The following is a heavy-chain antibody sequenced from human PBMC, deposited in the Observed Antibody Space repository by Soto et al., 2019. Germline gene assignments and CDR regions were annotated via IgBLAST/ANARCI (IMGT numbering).Heavy chain of an antibody. J-gene: IGHJ4*02. CDR1: GYSFRSYW. V-gene: IGHV5-51*01. Sequence: GESLKISCQTFGYSFRSYWIGWVRQMPGKGLEWMGIIYPGDSETRYSPSFQGQVTISADKSISTAYLQWSSLKASDTAMYYCAIELATYDRVFDYWGQGTLVTVSS. CDR2: IYPGDSET. D-gene: IGHD5-12*01. CDR3: AIELATYDRVFDY.